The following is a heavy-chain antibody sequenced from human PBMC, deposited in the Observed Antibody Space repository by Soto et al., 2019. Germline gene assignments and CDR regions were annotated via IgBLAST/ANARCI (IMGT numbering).Heavy chain of an antibody. CDR1: GFTFSDHY. CDR3: VSVSGSYYYDY. V-gene: IGHV3-72*01. J-gene: IGHJ4*02. Sequence: SGGSLRLSCAASGFTFSDHYMDWVRQAPGKGLEWVGRTRTKANSYTTEYAASVKGSFTISRDHSKNSLYLQMNSLKTEDTALYYCVSVSGSYYYDYWGQGTLVTVSS. D-gene: IGHD3-10*01. CDR2: TRTKANSYTT.